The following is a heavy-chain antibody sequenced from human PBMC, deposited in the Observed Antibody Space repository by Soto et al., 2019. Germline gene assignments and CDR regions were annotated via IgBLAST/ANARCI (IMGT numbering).Heavy chain of an antibody. V-gene: IGHV3-23*01. D-gene: IGHD2-21*02. Sequence: GSLRLSCAASGFSFTNFAMSWVRQAPGKGLEWVAGIGASGDITWYADSVKGRLSISRDNSKNTLYLQLNSLRFEDTAVYYCAKDDFTDRGDDYFDYWGPGTLVTVSS. CDR2: IGASGDIT. CDR3: AKDDFTDRGDDYFDY. CDR1: GFSFTNFA. J-gene: IGHJ4*02.